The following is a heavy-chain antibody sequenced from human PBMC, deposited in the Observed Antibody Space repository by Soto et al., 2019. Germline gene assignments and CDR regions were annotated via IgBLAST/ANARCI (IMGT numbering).Heavy chain of an antibody. CDR1: GFSVSNLY. Sequence: GGSLRLSCAASGFSVSNLYMTWVRQAPGKGLEWVSVISSGGSTYYADSVKGRFTISRDNSKNTLYPEMKSLRAGDTALYYWARDTLGEAYEFCQGGQGTLVSVAA. CDR2: ISSGGST. V-gene: IGHV3-66*01. D-gene: IGHD3-3*01. CDR3: ARDTLGEAYEFCQ. J-gene: IGHJ4*02.